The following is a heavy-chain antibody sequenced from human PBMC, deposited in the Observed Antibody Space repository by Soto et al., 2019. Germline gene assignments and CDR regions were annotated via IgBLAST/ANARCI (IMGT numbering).Heavy chain of an antibody. CDR2: IIPIFGTA. D-gene: IGHD3-22*01. CDR1: GGTFSSYA. Sequence: QVQLVQSGAEVKKPGSSVKVSCKASGGTFSSYAISWVRQAPGQGLEWMGGIIPIFGTANYAQKFQGRVTITADESTSTAYMELSRLRPEETAVYYCARNGGRGANYYDSSGYFAFDNWGQGTMVTVSS. V-gene: IGHV1-69*01. J-gene: IGHJ4*02. CDR3: ARNGGRGANYYDSSGYFAFDN.